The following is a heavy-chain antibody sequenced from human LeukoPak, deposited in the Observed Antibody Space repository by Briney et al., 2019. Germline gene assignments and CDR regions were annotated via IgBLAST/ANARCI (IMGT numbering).Heavy chain of an antibody. V-gene: IGHV1-2*02. Sequence: ASVKVSCKASGYTFTGDYMHWVRQAPGQGLEWMGWINPNSGGTNYAQKFQGRVTITRDTSISTASMELSRLRSADTAVYYCASALSGGGGFDYWGQGTLVTVSS. J-gene: IGHJ4*02. CDR2: INPNSGGT. CDR1: GYTFTGDY. D-gene: IGHD3-16*01. CDR3: ASALSGGGGFDY.